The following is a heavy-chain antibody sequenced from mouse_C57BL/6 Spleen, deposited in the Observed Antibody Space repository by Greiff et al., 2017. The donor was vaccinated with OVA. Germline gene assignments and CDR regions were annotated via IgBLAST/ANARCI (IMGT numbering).Heavy chain of an antibody. J-gene: IGHJ1*03. CDR2: IYPGDGDT. CDR1: GYAFSSSW. Sequence: QVQLQQSGPELVKPGASVKISCKASGYAFSSSWMNWVKQRPGKGLEWIGRIYPGDGDTNYNGKFKGKATLTADKSSSTAYMQLSSLTSEDSAVYFCARFYGSSLHWYFDVWGTGTTVTVSS. V-gene: IGHV1-82*01. CDR3: ARFYGSSLHWYFDV. D-gene: IGHD1-1*01.